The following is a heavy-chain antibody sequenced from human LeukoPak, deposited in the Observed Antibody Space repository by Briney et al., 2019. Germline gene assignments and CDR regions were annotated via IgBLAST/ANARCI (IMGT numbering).Heavy chain of an antibody. Sequence: SETLSLTCTVSGGSISSGSYYWSWIRQPAGKGLEWIGRIYTSGSTNYNPSLKSRVTISVDTSKNQFSLKLSSVTAADTAVYYCARGAGGPHLPFDYWGQGTLVTVSS. V-gene: IGHV4-61*02. CDR1: GGSISSGSYY. CDR3: ARGAGGPHLPFDY. J-gene: IGHJ4*02. D-gene: IGHD1-26*01. CDR2: IYTSGST.